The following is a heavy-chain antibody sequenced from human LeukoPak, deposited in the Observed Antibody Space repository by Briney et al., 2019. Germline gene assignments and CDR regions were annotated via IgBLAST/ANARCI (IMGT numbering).Heavy chain of an antibody. J-gene: IGHJ3*02. CDR1: GDSITGYY. Sequence: SETLSLTCSVSGDSITGYYWGWIRQPPGKGLEWIGNIYYTGNTYYNSSLKSRVTISLDTSKNQFSLKVISMTAADTAVYYCARGRRVVVIKDAFDIWGQGTMVTVSS. CDR2: IYYTGNT. V-gene: IGHV4-39*07. CDR3: ARGRRVVVIKDAFDI. D-gene: IGHD3-22*01.